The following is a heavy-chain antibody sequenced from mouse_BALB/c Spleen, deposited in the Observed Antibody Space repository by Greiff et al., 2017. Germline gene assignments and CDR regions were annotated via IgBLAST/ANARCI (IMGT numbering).Heavy chain of an antibody. CDR1: GYTFTSYW. Sequence: QVQLQQPGAELVKPGASVKLSCKASGYTFTSYWMHWVKQRPGPGLEWIGEINPSNGRTNYNEKFKSKATRTVDKSSSTAYMQLSSLTSEDSAVYYCAREGGRNYWGQGTTLTVSS. CDR3: AREGGRNY. J-gene: IGHJ2*01. D-gene: IGHD3-3*01. CDR2: INPSNGRT. V-gene: IGHV1S81*02.